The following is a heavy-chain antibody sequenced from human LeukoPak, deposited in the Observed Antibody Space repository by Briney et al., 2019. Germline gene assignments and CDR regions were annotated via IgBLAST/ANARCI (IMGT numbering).Heavy chain of an antibody. J-gene: IGHJ4*02. CDR3: ARDTGHYGYYFDY. CDR1: GFTFSSYG. V-gene: IGHV3-33*01. D-gene: IGHD4-17*01. CDR2: IWYDGSNK. Sequence: GGSLRLSCAASGFTFSSYGMHWVRQAPGKGLEWVAVIWYDGSNKYYADSVKGRFTNSRDNSKNTLYLQMNSLRAEDTAVYYCARDTGHYGYYFDYWGQGTLVTVSS.